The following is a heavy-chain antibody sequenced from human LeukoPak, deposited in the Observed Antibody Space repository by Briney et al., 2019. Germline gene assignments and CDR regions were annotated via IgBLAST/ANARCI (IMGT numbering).Heavy chain of an antibody. V-gene: IGHV1-2*02. CDR2: INPNSGGT. J-gene: IGHJ4*02. Sequence: ASVKVSCKASGYTFTGYHIHWVRQAPGQGLEWMGWINPNSGGTNYAQKFQGRVTMTRDTSISTAYMELSRLRSDDTAVYYCARRYSGSYFDYWGQGTLVTVSS. CDR3: ARRYSGSYFDY. CDR1: GYTFTGYH. D-gene: IGHD1-26*01.